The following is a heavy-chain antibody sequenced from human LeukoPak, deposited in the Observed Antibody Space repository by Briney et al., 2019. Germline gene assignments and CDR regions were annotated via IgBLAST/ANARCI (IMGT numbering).Heavy chain of an antibody. D-gene: IGHD5-18*01. CDR2: IYYSGST. J-gene: IGHJ4*02. V-gene: IGHV4-61*01. Sequence: PSETLSLTCTVSGGSISSSSYYWSWIRQPPGKGLEWIGYIYYSGSTNYNPSLKSRVTISVDTSKNQFSLKLSSVTAADTAVYYCARDSVGYYGYSYGPFDYWGQGTLVTVSS. CDR3: ARDSVGYYGYSYGPFDY. CDR1: GGSISSSSYY.